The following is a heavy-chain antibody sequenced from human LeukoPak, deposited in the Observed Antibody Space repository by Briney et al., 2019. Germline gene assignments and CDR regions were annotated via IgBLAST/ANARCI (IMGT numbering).Heavy chain of an antibody. V-gene: IGHV4-34*01. D-gene: IGHD3-22*01. J-gene: IGHJ4*02. CDR3: ASRVGYYYDSSGSYYFDY. Sequence: SETLSLTCAVYGGSFSGYYWSWIRQPPGKGLEWIGSIYYSGSTYYNPSLKSRVTISVDTSKNQFSLKLSSVTAADTAVYYCASRVGYYYDSSGSYYFDYWGQGTLVTVSS. CDR2: IYYSGST. CDR1: GGSFSGYY.